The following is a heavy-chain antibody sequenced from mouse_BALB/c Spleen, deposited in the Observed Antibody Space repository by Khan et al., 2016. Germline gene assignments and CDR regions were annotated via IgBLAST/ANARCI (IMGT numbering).Heavy chain of an antibody. CDR1: GYTFSNYW. J-gene: IGHJ3*01. Sequence: QVQLKQSGAELMKPGASMKISCKATGYTFSNYWIEWVRQRPGHGLEWIGEILPGSGHTNCNEKFKGKATFTAETSSNTAYMQLSSLKSEDSAVYSCARNSGSCWFAYWGQGTLVTVSA. D-gene: IGHD1-1*02. V-gene: IGHV1-9*01. CDR3: ARNSGSCWFAY. CDR2: ILPGSGHT.